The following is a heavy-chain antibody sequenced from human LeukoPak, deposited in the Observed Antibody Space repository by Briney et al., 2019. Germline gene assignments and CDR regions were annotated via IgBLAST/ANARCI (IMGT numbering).Heavy chain of an antibody. Sequence: GGSLRLSCAASGFTFSSYAMSWVREAPGEGVEWVSAISGSGGSTYYADSVKGRFTISRDNSRNTLYLQINSLRAEDTAVYYCAKLHDYGDGTVDYWGQGTLVTVSS. D-gene: IGHD4-17*01. CDR1: GFTFSSYA. V-gene: IGHV3-23*01. J-gene: IGHJ4*02. CDR3: AKLHDYGDGTVDY. CDR2: ISGSGGST.